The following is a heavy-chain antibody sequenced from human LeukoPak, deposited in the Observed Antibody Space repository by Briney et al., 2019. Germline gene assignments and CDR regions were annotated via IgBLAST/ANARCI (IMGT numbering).Heavy chain of an antibody. D-gene: IGHD3-16*01. J-gene: IGHJ4*02. CDR3: ARVPTVWGRYSLNY. CDR1: GYTFTSYY. CDR2: INPSGGST. Sequence: EASVKDSCKASGYTFTSYYMHWVRQAPGQGLEWMGIINPSGGSTRYAQKFQGRVTMTRDMSTSTVYMELNSMRSEDTAVYYCARVPTVWGRYSLNYWGQGTLVTVSS. V-gene: IGHV1-46*01.